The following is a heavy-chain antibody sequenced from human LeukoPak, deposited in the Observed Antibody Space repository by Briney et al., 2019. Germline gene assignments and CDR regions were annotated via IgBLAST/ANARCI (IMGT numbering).Heavy chain of an antibody. Sequence: RGGPRLSRAASGFMFCSFEMKWGRPAPGEGVEGGSCISTSGTSIYYADSVKGRFTVSRDNAKNSLYLHMNSLRAEDTAVYYCARDGPTKWPGDAFDIWGQGTMVTVSS. D-gene: IGHD5-12*01. J-gene: IGHJ3*02. CDR2: ISTSGTSI. V-gene: IGHV3-48*03. CDR1: GFMFCSFE. CDR3: ARDGPTKWPGDAFDI.